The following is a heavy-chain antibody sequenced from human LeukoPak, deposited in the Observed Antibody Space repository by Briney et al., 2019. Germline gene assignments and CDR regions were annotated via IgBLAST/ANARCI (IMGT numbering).Heavy chain of an antibody. CDR3: AKDRMRGATSYFDY. D-gene: IGHD1-26*01. Sequence: GGSLRLSCAASGFTVSSNYMSWVRQAPGKGLEWVSVIYSGGSTYYADSVKGRFTISRDNSKNSLYLQMNSLRTEDTALYYCAKDRMRGATSYFDYWGQGTLVTVSS. CDR1: GFTVSSNY. CDR2: IYSGGST. J-gene: IGHJ4*02. V-gene: IGHV3-53*05.